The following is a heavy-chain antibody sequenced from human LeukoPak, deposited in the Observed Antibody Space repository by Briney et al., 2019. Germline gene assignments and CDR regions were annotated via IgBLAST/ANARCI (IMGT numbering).Heavy chain of an antibody. Sequence: WASVKVSCKASGYTFTSNDINWVRQATGQGLEWMGWMNPNSGNTGYAQKFQGRVAMTRNTSISTAYMELSSLRSEDTAVYYCARGTVCGSGGKCSGSWYYDYWGQGTLVTVSS. D-gene: IGHD6-13*01. CDR2: MNPNSGNT. J-gene: IGHJ4*02. CDR3: ARGTVCGSGGKCSGSWYYDY. CDR1: GYTFTSND. V-gene: IGHV1-8*01.